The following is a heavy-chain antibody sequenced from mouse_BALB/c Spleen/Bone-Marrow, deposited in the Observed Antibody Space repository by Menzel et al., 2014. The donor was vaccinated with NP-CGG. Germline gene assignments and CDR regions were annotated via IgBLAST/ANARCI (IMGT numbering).Heavy chain of an antibody. D-gene: IGHD3-1*01. Sequence: EVKLMDSGGGLVKPGGSLKLSCAASGLTFSSYAMSWVRQSPEKRLEWVAEISSGGSYTYYPDTVTGRFTISRDNAKNTLYLEMSSLRSEDTAMYYCARDSSGYFDYWGQGTTLTVSS. V-gene: IGHV5-9-4*01. CDR1: GLTFSSYA. CDR2: ISSGGSYT. CDR3: ARDSSGYFDY. J-gene: IGHJ2*01.